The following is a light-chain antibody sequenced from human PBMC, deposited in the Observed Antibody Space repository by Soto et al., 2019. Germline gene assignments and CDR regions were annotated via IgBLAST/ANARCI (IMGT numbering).Light chain of an antibody. J-gene: IGKJ1*01. CDR2: KAS. CDR1: QSIRTW. V-gene: IGKV1-5*03. CDR3: QQYSSASWT. Sequence: DLQMTQSPSTLSASVGDRVTITCRASQSIRTWLAWYQQKPGKAPKVLIYKASTLEGGVPSRFSGSGSGTEFTLTISSLRPDDFATYYCQQYSSASWTFGRGTKVEIK.